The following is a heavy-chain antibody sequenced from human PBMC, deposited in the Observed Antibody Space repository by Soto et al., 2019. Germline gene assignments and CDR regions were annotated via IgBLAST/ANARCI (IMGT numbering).Heavy chain of an antibody. D-gene: IGHD3-10*01. CDR2: ISGSGGST. Sequence: EVQLLESGGGLVQPGGSLRLSCAASGFTFSSYAMSWVRQAPGKGLEWVSAISGSGGSTYYADSVKGRFTIPRDNSKNTLYLQMSSLRAEDTAVYYCTKDYYGALWFGDQDAFDIWGQGKMVTVSS. CDR1: GFTFSSYA. J-gene: IGHJ3*02. CDR3: TKDYYGALWFGDQDAFDI. V-gene: IGHV3-23*01.